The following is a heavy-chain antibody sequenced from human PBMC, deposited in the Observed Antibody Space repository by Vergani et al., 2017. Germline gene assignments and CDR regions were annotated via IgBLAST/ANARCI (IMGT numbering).Heavy chain of an antibody. CDR3: AKVRAHYYDSSGYPPRD. Sequence: QVQLVESGGGVVQPGGSLRLSCAASGFTFSSYGMHWVRQAPGKGLEWVAFIRYGGSNKYYADSVKGRFTISRDNSKNTLYLQMNSIRAENTAVYYCAKVRAHYYDSSGYPPRDWGQGTLVTVSS. CDR2: IRYGGSNK. J-gene: IGHJ4*02. D-gene: IGHD3-22*01. CDR1: GFTFSSYG. V-gene: IGHV3-30*02.